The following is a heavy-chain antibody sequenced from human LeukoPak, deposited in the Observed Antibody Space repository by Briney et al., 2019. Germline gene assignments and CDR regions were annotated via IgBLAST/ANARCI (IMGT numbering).Heavy chain of an antibody. J-gene: IGHJ3*02. CDR3: AKDVISIGEYDSSGYYLAFDI. CDR1: GFTFSSYA. D-gene: IGHD3-22*01. V-gene: IGHV3-23*01. Sequence: PGGSLRLSCAASGFTFSSYAMSWVRQAPGKGLEWVSAISGSGGSTYYADSVKGRFTISRDNSKNTLYLQMNSLRAEDTAVYYCAKDVISIGEYDSSGYYLAFDIWGQGTMVTVSS. CDR2: ISGSGGST.